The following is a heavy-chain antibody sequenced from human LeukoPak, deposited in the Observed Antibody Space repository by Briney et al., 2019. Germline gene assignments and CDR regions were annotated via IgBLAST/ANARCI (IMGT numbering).Heavy chain of an antibody. V-gene: IGHV1-69*04. J-gene: IGHJ3*02. CDR1: GGTFSSYT. CDR2: IIPILGIA. CDR3: ARDTRRQSSSGYYLMDAFDI. D-gene: IGHD3-22*01. Sequence: SVKVSCKASGGTFSSYTISWVRQAPGQGLEWMGRIIPILGIANYAQKFQGRVTITADKSTSTAYMELSSLRSEDTAVYYCARDTRRQSSSGYYLMDAFDIWGQGTMVTVSS.